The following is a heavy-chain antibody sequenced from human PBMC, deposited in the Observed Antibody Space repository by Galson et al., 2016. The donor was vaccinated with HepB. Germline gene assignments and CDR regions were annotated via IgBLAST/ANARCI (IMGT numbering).Heavy chain of an antibody. J-gene: IGHJ6*02. CDR3: ARGTTMDGMDV. V-gene: IGHV4-39*01. CDR1: GGSITSGNYH. CDR2: IYFSGGT. D-gene: IGHD3-10*01. Sequence: ETLSLTCSVSGGSITSGNYHWGWIRQPPGKGLEWIGSIYFSGGTYYNLSLKSRVTISIDLSKNQFSLKMKSVTAADTAVYYCARGTTMDGMDVWGQGTTVTVSS.